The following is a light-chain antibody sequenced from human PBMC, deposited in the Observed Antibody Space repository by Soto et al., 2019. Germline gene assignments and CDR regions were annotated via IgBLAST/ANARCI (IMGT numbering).Light chain of an antibody. CDR2: EVT. V-gene: IGLV2-14*01. J-gene: IGLJ3*02. Sequence: HSALTQPASVSGSPGQSITISCTGASSDVGDYNYVSWYQEHPGQVPKLIIFEVTTRPSGVSDRFSGSRSGNTASLTISGLQAEDEADYYCLSHTGSRTLFGGGTKVTVL. CDR1: SSDVGDYNY. CDR3: LSHTGSRTL.